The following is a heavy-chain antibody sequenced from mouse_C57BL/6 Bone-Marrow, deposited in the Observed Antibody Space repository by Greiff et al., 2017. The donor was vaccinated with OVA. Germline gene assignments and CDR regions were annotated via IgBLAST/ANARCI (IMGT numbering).Heavy chain of an antibody. J-gene: IGHJ2*01. Sequence: EVQLQQSGAELVRPGASVKLSCTASGFNIKDYYMHWVKQRPEQGLEWIGRIDPADGDTEYAPKFQGKATMTADTSSNTAYLQLSSLTSEDTAVYYCTTSYGNYVYFDYWGQGTTLTVSS. CDR1: GFNIKDYY. V-gene: IGHV14-1*01. D-gene: IGHD2-1*01. CDR2: IDPADGDT. CDR3: TTSYGNYVYFDY.